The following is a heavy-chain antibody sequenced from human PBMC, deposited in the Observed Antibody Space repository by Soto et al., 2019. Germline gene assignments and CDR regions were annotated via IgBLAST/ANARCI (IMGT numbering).Heavy chain of an antibody. CDR1: GFTFSDYA. CDR3: ARGRGSTGYLGREHYFDY. V-gene: IGHV3-30*03. J-gene: IGHJ4*02. D-gene: IGHD2-2*01. CDR2: VSHDGRNT. Sequence: GGSLRLSCAASGFTFSDYAMHWVRQAPGKRLEWVAVVSHDGRNTHYADSVKGRFTISRDSSKNTVSLEMTSLRAEDTAVYYCARGRGSTGYLGREHYFDYWGQGTLVTVSS.